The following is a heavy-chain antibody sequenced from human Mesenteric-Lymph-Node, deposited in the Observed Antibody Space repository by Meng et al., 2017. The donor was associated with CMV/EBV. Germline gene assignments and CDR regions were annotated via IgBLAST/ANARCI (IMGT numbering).Heavy chain of an antibody. D-gene: IGHD5-18*01. V-gene: IGHV3-43*01. J-gene: IGHJ6*02. CDR1: GFTFDDYT. CDR2: ISWDGGST. Sequence: GGSLRLSCAASGFTFDDYTMHWVRQAPGKGLEWVSLISWDGGSTYYADSVKGRFTISRDNAKNSVYLQMNSLRTEDTAVYYCARAGYRYGSYYYYGMDVWGQGTAVTVSS. CDR3: ARAGYRYGSYYYYGMDV.